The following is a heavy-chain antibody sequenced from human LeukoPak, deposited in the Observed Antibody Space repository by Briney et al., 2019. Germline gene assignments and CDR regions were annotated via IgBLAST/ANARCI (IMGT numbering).Heavy chain of an antibody. CDR2: INAGNGNT. CDR3: ARGSYFYGSGSFMGSDY. CDR1: GYTFTNYA. J-gene: IGHJ4*02. D-gene: IGHD3-10*01. V-gene: IGHV1-3*01. Sequence: ASVKVSCKASGYTFTNYAIHWVRQARGQRLEWMGWINAGNGNTEYSQNLQDRVTITRDTSATTAYMELSSLRSEDTAVYYCARGSYFYGSGSFMGSDYWGQGTLVTVSS.